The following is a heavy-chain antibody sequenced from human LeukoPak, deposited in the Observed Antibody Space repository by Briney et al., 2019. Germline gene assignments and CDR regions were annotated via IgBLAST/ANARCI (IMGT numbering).Heavy chain of an antibody. CDR1: GGSFSGYY. D-gene: IGHD6-19*01. CDR2: INYSGST. J-gene: IGHJ4*02. CDR3: ASVNDSSGIDY. V-gene: IGHV4-34*01. Sequence: SETLSLTCAVYGGSFSGYYWSWIRHPPGKGLEWIGEINYSGSTNYNPSLKSRVTISVDTSKNQFSLKLSSVTAADTAVYYCASVNDSSGIDYWGQGTLVTVSS.